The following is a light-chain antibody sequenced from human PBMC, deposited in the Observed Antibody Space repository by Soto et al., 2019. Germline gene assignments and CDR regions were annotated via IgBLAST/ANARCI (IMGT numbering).Light chain of an antibody. CDR3: QQYGDSPYT. J-gene: IGKJ2*01. Sequence: ELVLTQSPGTLSLSPGERGTLSCRASQSIDSAYLAWYQQKPGQPPRLLIYGASNRATGIPDRFSGSGSGTDFTLTITRLEPEDFTIYYCQQYGDSPYTFGQGTKLEIK. V-gene: IGKV3-20*01. CDR1: QSIDSAY. CDR2: GAS.